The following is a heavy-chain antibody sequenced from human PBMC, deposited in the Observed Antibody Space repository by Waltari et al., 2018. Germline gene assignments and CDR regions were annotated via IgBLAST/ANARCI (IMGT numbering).Heavy chain of an antibody. V-gene: IGHV4-59*01. D-gene: IGHD2-21*02. CDR1: GGSFSGFY. CDR3: ARGGGGDWEWFDP. Sequence: QVQLQESGPRLLKHSWTLSLICTFSGGSFSGFYWSLVRQPPGKGLDWIGYIYYTGSTNFNPSLKSRVTMSVDTSKNQFSLKLSSVTTADTAFYYCARGGGGDWEWFDPWGQGTLVTVSS. J-gene: IGHJ5*02. CDR2: IYYTGST.